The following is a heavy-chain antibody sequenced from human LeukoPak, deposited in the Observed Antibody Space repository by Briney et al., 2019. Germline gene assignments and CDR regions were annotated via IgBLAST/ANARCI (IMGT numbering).Heavy chain of an antibody. CDR2: IIPILGIA. V-gene: IGHV1-69*04. J-gene: IGHJ5*02. CDR3: ARDTGHDFWSGYPYNWFDP. D-gene: IGHD3-3*01. CDR1: GGTFSSYA. Sequence: SVKVSCKASGGTFSSYAVSWVRQAPGQGLEWMGRIIPILGIANYAQKLQGRVTITADKSTSTAYMELSSLRSEDTAVYYCARDTGHDFWSGYPYNWFDPWGQGTLVTVSS.